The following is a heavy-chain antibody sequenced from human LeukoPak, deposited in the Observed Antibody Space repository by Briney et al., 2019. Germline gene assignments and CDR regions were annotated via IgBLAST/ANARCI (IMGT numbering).Heavy chain of an antibody. Sequence: SVKVSCKASGGTFSSYVISWVRQAPGQGLEWMGGIIPIFGTANYAQKFQGRVTITADESTSTAYMELSSLRSEDTAVYYCARDRLATLYGSGTYPFDYWGQGTLVTVSS. CDR2: IIPIFGTA. CDR3: ARDRLATLYGSGTYPFDY. D-gene: IGHD3-10*01. V-gene: IGHV1-69*13. CDR1: GGTFSSYV. J-gene: IGHJ4*02.